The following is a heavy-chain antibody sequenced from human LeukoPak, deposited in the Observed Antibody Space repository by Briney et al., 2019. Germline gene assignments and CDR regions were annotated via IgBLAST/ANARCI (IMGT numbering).Heavy chain of an antibody. J-gene: IGHJ4*02. CDR3: ARNHLSGYDRGGDC. V-gene: IGHV3-48*03. Sequence: PGGSLRLSCAASGFTFSNYEMNWVRQAPGKGLEWVAYITSSGSIIYYADSVRGRFTISRDNAKNSLFPQMNSLRAEDTAFYYCARNHLSGYDRGGDCWGQGTLVTVSS. CDR2: ITSSGSII. CDR1: GFTFSNYE. D-gene: IGHD5-12*01.